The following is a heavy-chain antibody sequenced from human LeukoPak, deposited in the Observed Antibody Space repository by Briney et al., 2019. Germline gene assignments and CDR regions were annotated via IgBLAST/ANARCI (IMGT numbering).Heavy chain of an antibody. CDR3: ARDAVGYDFWSGYWIDY. J-gene: IGHJ4*02. Sequence: GGSLRLSCAASGFTFSSYGMHWVRQAPGKGLEWVAVISYDGSNKYYADSVKGRFTISRDNAKNSLYLQMNSLRDEDTAVYYCARDAVGYDFWSGYWIDYWGQGTLVTVSS. V-gene: IGHV3-30*03. D-gene: IGHD3-3*01. CDR2: ISYDGSNK. CDR1: GFTFSSYG.